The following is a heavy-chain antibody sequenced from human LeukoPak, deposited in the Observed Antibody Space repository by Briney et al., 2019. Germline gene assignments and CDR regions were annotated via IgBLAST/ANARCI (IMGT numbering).Heavy chain of an antibody. CDR2: ISGSGGST. V-gene: IGHV3-23*01. CDR3: AKDRSSGWYPVYYGMDV. Sequence: GGSLRLSCAASGFTFSSYAMSWVRQAPGKGLEWVSAISGSGGSTYYGDSVKGRFTISRDNSKNTLYLQMNSLRAEDTAVYYCAKDRSSGWYPVYYGMDVWGQGTTVTVSS. J-gene: IGHJ6*02. D-gene: IGHD6-19*01. CDR1: GFTFSSYA.